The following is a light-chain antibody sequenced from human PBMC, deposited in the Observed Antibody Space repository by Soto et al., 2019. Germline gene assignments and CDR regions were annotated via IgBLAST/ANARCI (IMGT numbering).Light chain of an antibody. J-gene: IGKJ4*01. CDR3: QQSYSTPLT. CDR1: QSISSY. CDR2: AAS. V-gene: IGKV1-39*01. Sequence: EIQMTQSPSSLPASVGDRVTITCRASQSISSYLNWYQQKPGKAPKLLIYAASSLQSGVPSRFSGSGSGTDFTLTISSLQPEDVATYYCQQSYSTPLTFGGGTKVDIK.